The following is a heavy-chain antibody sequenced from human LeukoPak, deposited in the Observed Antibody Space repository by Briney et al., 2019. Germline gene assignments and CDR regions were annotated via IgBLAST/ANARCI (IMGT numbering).Heavy chain of an antibody. Sequence: GGSLRLSCAASGFTFSSYSMNWVRQAPGKGLEWVSSISSSSSYIYYADSVKGRFTISRDNAKNSLYLQMNSLRAEDTAVYYCAKSKGVLRYFDWPKPFDYWGQGTLVTVSS. CDR3: AKSKGVLRYFDWPKPFDY. J-gene: IGHJ4*02. CDR1: GFTFSSYS. CDR2: ISSSSSYI. V-gene: IGHV3-21*01. D-gene: IGHD3-9*01.